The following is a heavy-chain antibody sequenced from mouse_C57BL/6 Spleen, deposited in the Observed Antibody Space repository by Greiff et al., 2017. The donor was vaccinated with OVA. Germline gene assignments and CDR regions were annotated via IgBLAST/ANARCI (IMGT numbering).Heavy chain of an antibody. CDR3: TRWGTTVVAPYAMDD. D-gene: IGHD1-1*01. J-gene: IGHJ4*01. Sequence: EVQLQQSGTVLARPGASVKMSCKTSGYTFTSYWMHWVKQRPGQGLEWIGAIYPGNSDTSYNQKFKGKAKLTAVTSASTAYMELSSLTNEDSAVYYCTRWGTTVVAPYAMDDWGQGTSVTVSS. V-gene: IGHV1-5*01. CDR2: IYPGNSDT. CDR1: GYTFTSYW.